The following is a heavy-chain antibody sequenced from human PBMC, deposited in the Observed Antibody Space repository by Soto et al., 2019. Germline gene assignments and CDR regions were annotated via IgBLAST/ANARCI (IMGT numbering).Heavy chain of an antibody. CDR3: ARGRSHRNLPRSYGSGSYPYNWFDP. Sequence: SETLSLTCAVYGGSFSGYYWSWIRQPPGNGLEWIGEINHSGSTNYNPSLKSRVTISVDTSKNQFSLKLSSVTAADTAVYYCARGRSHRNLPRSYGSGSYPYNWFDPWGQGTLVTVSS. D-gene: IGHD3-10*01. V-gene: IGHV4-34*01. J-gene: IGHJ5*02. CDR1: GGSFSGYY. CDR2: INHSGST.